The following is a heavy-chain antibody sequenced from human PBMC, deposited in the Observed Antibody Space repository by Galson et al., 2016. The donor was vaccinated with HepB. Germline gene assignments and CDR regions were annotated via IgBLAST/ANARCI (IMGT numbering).Heavy chain of an antibody. CDR3: ARLSRDPPRGYYDSSGYYYPDYYYGMDV. J-gene: IGHJ6*02. Sequence: TLSLTCTVSGGSISSGGYYWSWIRQHPGKGLEWIGYIYYSGSTYYNPSLKNRVTISVDTSKNQFSLKLSSVTAADTAVYYCARLSRDPPRGYYDSSGYYYPDYYYGMDVWGQGTTVTVSS. V-gene: IGHV4-31*03. CDR1: GGSISSGGYY. CDR2: IYYSGST. D-gene: IGHD3-22*01.